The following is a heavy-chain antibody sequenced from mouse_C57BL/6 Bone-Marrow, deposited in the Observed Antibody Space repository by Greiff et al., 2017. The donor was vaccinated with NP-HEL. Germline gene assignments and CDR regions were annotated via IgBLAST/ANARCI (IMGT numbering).Heavy chain of an antibody. CDR1: GYTFTSYW. Sequence: QVHVKQPGAELVKPGASVKLSCKASGYTFTSYWMHWVKQRPGRGLEWIGRIDPNSGGTKYNEKFKSKATLTVDKPSSTAYMQLSSLTSEDSAVYYCARSTGTAQDPFAYWGQGTLVTVSA. V-gene: IGHV1-72*01. D-gene: IGHD3-2*02. J-gene: IGHJ3*01. CDR3: ARSTGTAQDPFAY. CDR2: IDPNSGGT.